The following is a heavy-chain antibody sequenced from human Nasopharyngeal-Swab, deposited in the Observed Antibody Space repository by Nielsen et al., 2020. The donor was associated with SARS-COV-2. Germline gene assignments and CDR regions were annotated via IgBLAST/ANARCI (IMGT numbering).Heavy chain of an antibody. D-gene: IGHD3-10*01. V-gene: IGHV4-38-2*01. J-gene: IGHJ3*02. CDR2: IYHSGST. CDR3: ARPGVWFGELKNDAFGI. Sequence: WIRQPPGKGLEWIGSIYHSGSTYYNPSLKSRVTISVDTSKNQFSLKLSSVTAADTAVYYCARPGVWFGELKNDAFGIWGQGTMITVSS.